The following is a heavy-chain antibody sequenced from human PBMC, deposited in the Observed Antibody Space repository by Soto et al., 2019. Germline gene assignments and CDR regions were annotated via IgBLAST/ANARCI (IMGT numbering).Heavy chain of an antibody. CDR1: GGSISSGDYY. D-gene: IGHD4-17*01. J-gene: IGHJ4*02. V-gene: IGHV4-30-4*01. CDR3: GIYDYGDQKPPFPDY. CDR2: IYYSGST. Sequence: QVQLQESGPGLVKPSQTLSLTCTVSGGSISSGDYYWSWIRQPPGKGLEWIGYIYYSGSTYYNPSLHSRVTIPVDTSKNQFSLKLSSVTAADTAVYYCGIYDYGDQKPPFPDYWGQGTLVTVSS.